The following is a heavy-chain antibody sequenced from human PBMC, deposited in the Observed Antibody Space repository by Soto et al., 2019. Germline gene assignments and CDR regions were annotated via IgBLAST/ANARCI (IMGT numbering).Heavy chain of an antibody. CDR3: ARGQLRFLEWLFLFEGFDP. D-gene: IGHD3-3*01. CDR1: GGSISSGGYY. J-gene: IGHJ5*02. CDR2: IYYSGST. Sequence: SETLSLTCTVSGGSISSGGYYWSWIRQHPGKGLEWIGYIYYSGSTYYNPSLKSRVTISVDTSKNQFSLKLSSGTAADTAVYYCARGQLRFLEWLFLFEGFDPWGQGTLVTVSS. V-gene: IGHV4-31*03.